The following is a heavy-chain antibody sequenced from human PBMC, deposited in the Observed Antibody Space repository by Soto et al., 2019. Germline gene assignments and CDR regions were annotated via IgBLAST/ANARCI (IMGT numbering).Heavy chain of an antibody. CDR1: GFTFSSYA. CDR3: AKVFSYYDSSGYYYLDY. Sequence: GGSLRLSCAASGFTFSSYAVSWVRQAPGKGPEWISSISGSGSTIYYADSVKGRFTISRDNSKNTLYLQMSSLRAEDTAVYYCAKVFSYYDSSGYYYLDYWGQGTLATLSS. CDR2: ISGSGSTI. J-gene: IGHJ4*02. V-gene: IGHV3-23*01. D-gene: IGHD3-22*01.